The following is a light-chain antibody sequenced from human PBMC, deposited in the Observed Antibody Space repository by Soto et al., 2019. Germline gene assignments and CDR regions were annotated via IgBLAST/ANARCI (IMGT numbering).Light chain of an antibody. Sequence: EIEMTQSPATLSVSPGERATLSRRASQSVSSNLAWYQQKPGQAPRLLIYGASTRATGIPARFSGSGSGTEFTLTISSLQSEDFAVYYCQQYNNWPYTFGQGTKLEIK. CDR3: QQYNNWPYT. V-gene: IGKV3-15*01. CDR1: QSVSSN. CDR2: GAS. J-gene: IGKJ2*01.